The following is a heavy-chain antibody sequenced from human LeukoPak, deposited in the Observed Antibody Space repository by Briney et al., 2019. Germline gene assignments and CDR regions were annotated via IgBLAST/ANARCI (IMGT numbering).Heavy chain of an antibody. CDR3: ARGEYSSSSGY. Sequence: KTPETLSLTCAVYGGSFSGYYWSWIRQPPGKGLEWIGEINHSGSTNYNPSLKSRVTISVDTSKNQFSLKLSSVTAADTAVYYCARGEYSSSSGYWGQGTLVTVSS. CDR2: INHSGST. V-gene: IGHV4-34*01. CDR1: GGSFSGYY. J-gene: IGHJ4*02. D-gene: IGHD6-6*01.